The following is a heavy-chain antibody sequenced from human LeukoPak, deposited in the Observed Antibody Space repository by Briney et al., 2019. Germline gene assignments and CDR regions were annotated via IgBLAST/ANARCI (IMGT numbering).Heavy chain of an antibody. CDR3: ARAITSSGWYGSNWFDP. D-gene: IGHD6-19*01. J-gene: IGHJ5*02. CDR2: INHSGST. CDR1: GGSFSGYY. V-gene: IGHV4-34*01. Sequence: SETLSLTCAVYGGSFSGYYWSWIRQPPGKGLEWIGEINHSGSTNYNPSLKSRVTISVDTSKNQFSLKLSSVTAADTAVYYCARAITSSGWYGSNWFDPWGQGTLVTVSS.